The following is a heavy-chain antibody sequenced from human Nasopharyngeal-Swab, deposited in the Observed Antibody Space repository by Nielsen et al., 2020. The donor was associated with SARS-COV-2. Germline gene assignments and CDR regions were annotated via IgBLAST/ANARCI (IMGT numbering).Heavy chain of an antibody. CDR1: GGSISSGGYY. D-gene: IGHD5-18*01. Sequence: SETLSLTCTVSGGSISSGGYYWGWICQPPGKGLEWIGSIYYSGSTYYNPSLKSRVTISVDTSKNQFSLKLSSVTAADTAVYYCAIGGDTAMVVDAFEIWGQGTMVTVSS. CDR3: AIGGDTAMVVDAFEI. J-gene: IGHJ3*02. V-gene: IGHV4-39*07. CDR2: IYYSGST.